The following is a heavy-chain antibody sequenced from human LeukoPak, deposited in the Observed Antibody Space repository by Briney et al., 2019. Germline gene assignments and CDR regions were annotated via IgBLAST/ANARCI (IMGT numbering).Heavy chain of an antibody. D-gene: IGHD3-10*01. Sequence: PGGSLRLSCAASRFTFSSYEMNWVRQAPGKGLEWVSYISGSGIKHYADSVKGRFTISRDNAKNSLYLQMNSLRAEDTAVYYCARDLDITMVRGVILDYWGQGTLVTVSS. CDR2: ISGSGIK. CDR1: RFTFSSYE. J-gene: IGHJ4*02. CDR3: ARDLDITMVRGVILDY. V-gene: IGHV3-48*03.